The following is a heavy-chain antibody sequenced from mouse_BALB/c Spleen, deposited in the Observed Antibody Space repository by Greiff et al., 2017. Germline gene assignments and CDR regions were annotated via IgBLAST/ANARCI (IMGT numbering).Heavy chain of an antibody. V-gene: IGHV5-6*01. CDR1: GFTFSSYG. Sequence: EVQGVESGGDLVKPGGSLKLSCAASGFTFSSYGMSWVRQTPDKRLEWVATISSGGSYTYYPDSVKGRFTISRDNAKNTLYLQMSSLKSEDTAMYYCASLTTAYFDYWGQGTTLTVSS. CDR2: ISSGGSYT. D-gene: IGHD1-2*01. J-gene: IGHJ2*01. CDR3: ASLTTAYFDY.